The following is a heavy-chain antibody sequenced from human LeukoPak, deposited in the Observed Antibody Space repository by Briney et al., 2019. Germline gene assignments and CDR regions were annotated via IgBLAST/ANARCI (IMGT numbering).Heavy chain of an antibody. CDR2: IGTHTGNR. Sequence: GASVKVSCKASGYTFTKYGVSWVRQAPGQGLEWMGWIGTHTGNRNYVKKFQGRVTLTTETSTSTAYMELKSLRSEDTAVCYCARSAGKFHKIDYWGQGTLVTVSS. CDR3: ARSAGKFHKIDY. J-gene: IGHJ4*02. CDR1: GYTFTKYG. V-gene: IGHV1-18*01. D-gene: IGHD6-13*01.